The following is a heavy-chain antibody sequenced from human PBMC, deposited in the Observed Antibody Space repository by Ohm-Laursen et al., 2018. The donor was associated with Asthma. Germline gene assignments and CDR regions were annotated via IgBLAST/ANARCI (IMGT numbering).Heavy chain of an antibody. CDR1: GFSFHEYA. J-gene: IGHJ6*02. D-gene: IGHD2-2*01. CDR2: ISWNSGSI. Sequence: SLRLSCAASGFSFHEYAMHWVRQSPGKGLEWVSGISWNSGSIGYADSVKGRFTISRDNAKSSLYLQMNSLRAEDTAVYYCARLGCSSTSCSEYYYYGMDVWGQGTTVTVSS. CDR3: ARLGCSSTSCSEYYYYGMDV. V-gene: IGHV3-9*01.